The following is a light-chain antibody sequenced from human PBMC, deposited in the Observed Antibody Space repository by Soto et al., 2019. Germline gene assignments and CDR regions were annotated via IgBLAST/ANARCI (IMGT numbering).Light chain of an antibody. CDR3: QQYNSYSRT. J-gene: IGKJ1*01. Sequence: DIQMTQSPSTLSASVGDRVNITCRASQSISSWLAWYQQKPGKASKLLIYRLSSLEAGVPSRFSGSGSGTEFTLTISSLQPDDFATYYCQQYNSYSRTFGQGTKVDIK. CDR1: QSISSW. V-gene: IGKV1-5*03. CDR2: RLS.